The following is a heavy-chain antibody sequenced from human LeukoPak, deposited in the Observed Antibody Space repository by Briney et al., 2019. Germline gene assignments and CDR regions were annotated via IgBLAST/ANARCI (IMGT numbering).Heavy chain of an antibody. D-gene: IGHD2-21*01. CDR2: INADNDNT. CDR1: GYTFTTYG. CDR3: ARDWPAVITDY. V-gene: IGHV1-18*01. Sequence: GASVKVSCKASGYTFTTYGISWLRQAPGQGLEWMGRINADNDNTHYAQKFQGRVTLTTDKSANTAYMELRSLRPDDTAVYYCARDWPAVITDYWGQGTLVIVSS. J-gene: IGHJ4*02.